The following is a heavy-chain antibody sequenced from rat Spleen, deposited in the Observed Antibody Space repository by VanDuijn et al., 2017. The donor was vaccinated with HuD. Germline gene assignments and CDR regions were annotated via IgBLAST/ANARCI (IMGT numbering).Heavy chain of an antibody. D-gene: IGHD1-1*01. J-gene: IGHJ2*01. CDR3: ARERSYYRYFDY. Sequence: EVQLVESGGGLVQPGRSLKLSCAASGFTFINYDMHWIRQAPTKGLEWVASISPSGGSTYYRDSVKGRFTISRDNAKSTLFLQMGSLRSEDTATYYCARERSYYRYFDYWGQGVMVTVSS. CDR2: ISPSGGST. V-gene: IGHV5-19*01. CDR1: GFTFINYD.